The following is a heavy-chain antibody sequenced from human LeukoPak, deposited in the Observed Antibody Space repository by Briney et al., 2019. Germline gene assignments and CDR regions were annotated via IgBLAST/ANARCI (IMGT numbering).Heavy chain of an antibody. J-gene: IGHJ4*02. CDR2: INPNSGGT. CDR1: GYTFTGYY. Sequence: ASVKVSCKASGYTFTGYYMHWVRQAPGQGLEWMGWINPNSGGTNYAQKFQGRVTMTRDTSISTAYVELSRLRSDDTAVYYCARGPPYCSSTSCRFFDYWGQGTLVTVSS. CDR3: ARGPPYCSSTSCRFFDY. V-gene: IGHV1-2*02. D-gene: IGHD2-2*01.